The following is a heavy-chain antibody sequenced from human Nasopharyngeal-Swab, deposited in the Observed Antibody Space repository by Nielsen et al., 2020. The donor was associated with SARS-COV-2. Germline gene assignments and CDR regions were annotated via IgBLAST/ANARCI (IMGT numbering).Heavy chain of an antibody. V-gene: IGHV3-7*01. CDR1: GFTFHSYW. CDR3: ARASDPPVQLFLPPDY. CDR2: IDQSGLEE. D-gene: IGHD5-24*01. J-gene: IGHJ4*02. Sequence: GESLKIPCVASGFTFHSYWMNWVRQAPGKGLEWVANIDQSGLEEYYVDSVKGRFTISRDNAKNSLYLQMNSLRADDTAVYYCARASDPPVQLFLPPDYWGQGTLVTVSS.